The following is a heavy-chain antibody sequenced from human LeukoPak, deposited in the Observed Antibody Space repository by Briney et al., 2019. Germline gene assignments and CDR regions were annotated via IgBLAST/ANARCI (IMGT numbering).Heavy chain of an antibody. CDR3: ERDRIVVVPAAMPDY. Sequence: SSVKVSCKSSGYTFTSYGISWVRQAPVQGLEWMGWISAYNGNTNYAQKLQGRVTMTTDTSTSTAYMELRRLRSDDTAVYYCERDRIVVVPAAMPDYWGQGTMVTVSS. CDR1: GYTFTSYG. D-gene: IGHD2-2*01. V-gene: IGHV1-18*01. CDR2: ISAYNGNT. J-gene: IGHJ4*02.